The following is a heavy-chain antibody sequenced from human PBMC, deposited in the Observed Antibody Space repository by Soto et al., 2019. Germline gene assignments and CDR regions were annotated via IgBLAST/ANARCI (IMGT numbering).Heavy chain of an antibody. CDR3: ARAKFESTGWHQFDI. CDR2: INHSGST. CDR1: GGSFSGYY. V-gene: IGHV4-34*01. J-gene: IGHJ4*02. D-gene: IGHD7-27*01. Sequence: PSETLSLTCAVCGGSFSGYYWSWIRQPPGKGLEWIGEINHSGSTNYNPSLKSRVTISVDTSKNQISLALTSVTAADTAVYYCARAKFESTGWHQFDIWGQGTLVTVSS.